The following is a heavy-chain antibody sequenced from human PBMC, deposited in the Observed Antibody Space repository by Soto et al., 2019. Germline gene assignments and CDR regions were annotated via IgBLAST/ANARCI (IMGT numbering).Heavy chain of an antibody. CDR3: ARAVYCTYGVCYGFDY. J-gene: IGHJ4*02. D-gene: IGHD2-8*01. V-gene: IGHV1-2*04. CDR2: INPNSGGT. CDR1: GYTFTGYY. Sequence: ASVKVSCKASGYTFTGYYMHWVRQAPGQGLEWMGWINPNSGGTNYAQKFQGWVTMTRDTSISTAYMELSRLRSDDTAVYYCARAVYCTYGVCYGFDYWGQGTLVTVSS.